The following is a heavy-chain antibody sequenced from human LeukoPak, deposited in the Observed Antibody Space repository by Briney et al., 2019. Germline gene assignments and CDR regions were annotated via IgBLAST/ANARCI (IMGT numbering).Heavy chain of an antibody. J-gene: IGHJ3*02. Sequence: GGSLRLSCAASGFTFSSYGMSWVRQAPGKGLEWVSAISGSGGSTYYADSVKGRFTISRDNSKNTLYLQMNSLRAEDTAVYYCAKPSSRGSGSYFAFDIWGQGTMVTVSS. D-gene: IGHD3-10*01. CDR1: GFTFSSYG. V-gene: IGHV3-23*01. CDR3: AKPSSRGSGSYFAFDI. CDR2: ISGSGGST.